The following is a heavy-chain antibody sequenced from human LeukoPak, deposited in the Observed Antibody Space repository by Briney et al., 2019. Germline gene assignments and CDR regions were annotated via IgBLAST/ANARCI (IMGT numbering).Heavy chain of an antibody. CDR3: AREGEQLARENRYYYYYMDV. CDR2: IIPIFGTA. Sequence: ASVKVSCKASGGTFSSYAISWVRQALGQGLEWMGGIIPIFGTANYAQKFQGRVTITTDESTSTAYMELSSLRSEDTAVYYCAREGEQLARENRYYYYYMDVWGKGTTVTVSS. CDR1: GGTFSSYA. D-gene: IGHD6-6*01. J-gene: IGHJ6*03. V-gene: IGHV1-69*05.